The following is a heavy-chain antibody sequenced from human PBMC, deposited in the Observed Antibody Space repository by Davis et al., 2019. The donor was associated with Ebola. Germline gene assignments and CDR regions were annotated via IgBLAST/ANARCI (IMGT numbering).Heavy chain of an antibody. CDR2: FDPEDGEA. CDR3: SIGGTTGGFDY. V-gene: IGHV1-24*01. CDR1: GYILAELS. D-gene: IGHD1-14*01. J-gene: IGHJ4*02. Sequence: ASVKVSCKCKVSGYILAELSMHWVRQAPGKGLEWMGYFDPEDGEAIYAQNFQGRVTMTEDTSTNTAYMELSGLRSEDTAVYYCSIGGTTGGFDYWGQGTLVTVSS.